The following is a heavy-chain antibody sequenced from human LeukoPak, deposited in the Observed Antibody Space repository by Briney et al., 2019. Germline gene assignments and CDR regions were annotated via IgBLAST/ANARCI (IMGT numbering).Heavy chain of an antibody. V-gene: IGHV4-59*01. CDR1: GGSISSYY. CDR3: ARGEGFLSIAAPPGYDY. Sequence: SETLSLTCTVSGGSISSYYWSWIRQPPGKGLEWIGYIYYSGSTNYNPSLKSRVTISVDTSKNQFSLKLSSVTAADTAVYYCARGEGFLSIAAPPGYDYWGQGTLVTVSS. D-gene: IGHD6-6*01. CDR2: IYYSGST. J-gene: IGHJ4*02.